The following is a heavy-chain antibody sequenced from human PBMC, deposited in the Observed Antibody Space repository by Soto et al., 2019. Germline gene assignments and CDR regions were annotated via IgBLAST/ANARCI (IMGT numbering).Heavy chain of an antibody. CDR2: ISSSSSYI. D-gene: IGHD2-2*01. V-gene: IGHV3-21*01. J-gene: IGHJ6*03. Sequence: GGSLRLSCAASGITFSSYSMNWVRQAPGKGLEWVSSISSSSSYIYYADSVKGRFTISRDNAKNSLYLQMNSLRAEDTAVYYCARGGVVVVPSDFYYMDVWGKGTTVTVSS. CDR1: GITFSSYS. CDR3: ARGGVVVVPSDFYYMDV.